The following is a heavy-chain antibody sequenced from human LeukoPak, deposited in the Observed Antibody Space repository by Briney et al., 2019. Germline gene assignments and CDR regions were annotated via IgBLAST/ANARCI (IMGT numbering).Heavy chain of an antibody. J-gene: IGHJ6*02. V-gene: IGHV3-66*01. CDR1: GFTVSSNY. CDR3: ARDILGIAVAGTPSYYYYGMDV. CDR2: IYSGGST. Sequence: PGGSLRLSCAASGFTVSSNYMSWVRQAPGKGLEWVSVIYSGGSTYYADSVKGRFTISRDNSKNTLYLRMNSLRAEDTAVYYCARDILGIAVAGTPSYYYYGMDVWGQGTTVTVSS. D-gene: IGHD6-19*01.